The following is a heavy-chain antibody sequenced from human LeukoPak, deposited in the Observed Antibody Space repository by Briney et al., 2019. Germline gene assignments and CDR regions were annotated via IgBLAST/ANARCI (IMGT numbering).Heavy chain of an antibody. D-gene: IGHD6-19*01. CDR2: ISYDGSDK. J-gene: IGHJ4*02. Sequence: GRSLRLSCAASGFTFSNYAMHWVRQAPGKGLEWVAVISYDGSDKYYADSVKGRFTISRDNSKNTLYLQMNSLRPEDTAVYYCARDWGRRYSSGWYGDFDYWGQGTLVTVPS. V-gene: IGHV3-30-3*01. CDR3: ARDWGRRYSSGWYGDFDY. CDR1: GFTFSNYA.